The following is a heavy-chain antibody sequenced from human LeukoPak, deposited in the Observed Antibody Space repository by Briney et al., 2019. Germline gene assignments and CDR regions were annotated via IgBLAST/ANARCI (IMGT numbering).Heavy chain of an antibody. CDR1: GYSFTSYW. J-gene: IGHJ4*02. CDR2: IYPGDSDT. D-gene: IGHD2-2*01. CDR3: ARHSLYCSSASCYPDY. V-gene: IGHV5-51*01. Sequence: GESLKISCKGSGYSFTSYWIGWVRQMPGKGLEWMGIIYPGDSDTRYSPSFQGHVSMSVDKSITTAYLQWSSLKASDTAMYYCARHSLYCSSASCYPDYWGQGTLVTVSS.